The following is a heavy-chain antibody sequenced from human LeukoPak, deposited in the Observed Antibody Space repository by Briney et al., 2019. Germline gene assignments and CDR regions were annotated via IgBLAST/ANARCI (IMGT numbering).Heavy chain of an antibody. V-gene: IGHV3-23*01. Sequence: GGSLRLSCVASGFTFNNYAMSWVRQAPGKGLEWVSAITDSGGDTYHADSVKGRFTISRDNSRNTLYLQMNSLRVEDSAVYHCAKGSQSSRPYYFGFWGQGTLVTVSS. CDR2: ITDSGGDT. CDR3: AKGSQSSRPYYFGF. D-gene: IGHD6-19*01. J-gene: IGHJ4*02. CDR1: GFTFNNYA.